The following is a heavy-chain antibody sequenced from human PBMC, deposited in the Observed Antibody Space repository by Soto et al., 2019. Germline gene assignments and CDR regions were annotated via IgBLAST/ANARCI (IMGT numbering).Heavy chain of an antibody. Sequence: ASVKVSCKASGGTFSSYAISWVRQAPGQGLEWMGGIIPIFGTATYAQKFQGRVTITADKSKSTAYMELSSLRSEDTAVYYCSSAMTQAQYDSLGNYYYGMDVWGQGTTVTVSS. CDR2: IIPIFGTA. V-gene: IGHV1-69*06. D-gene: IGHD2-2*01. CDR3: SSAMTQAQYDSLGNYYYGMDV. J-gene: IGHJ6*02. CDR1: GGTFSSYA.